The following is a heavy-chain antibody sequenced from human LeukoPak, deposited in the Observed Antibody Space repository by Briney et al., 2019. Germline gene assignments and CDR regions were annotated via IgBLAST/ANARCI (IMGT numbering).Heavy chain of an antibody. CDR1: GFSLSGYW. CDR3: ARDPRNVGLAP. D-gene: IGHD2-15*01. CDR2: NNGDGSTT. Sequence: GGSLRLSCVASGFSLSGYWMYWVRQASGKGLMYISRNNGDGSTTNYADVVKGRFTMSRDNVKNTLYLQMNSLRVEDTAVYYCARDPRNVGLAPWGQGTLVTVSS. V-gene: IGHV3-74*01. J-gene: IGHJ5*02.